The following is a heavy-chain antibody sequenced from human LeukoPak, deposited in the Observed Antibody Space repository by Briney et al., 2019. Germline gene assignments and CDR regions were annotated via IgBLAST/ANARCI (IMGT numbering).Heavy chain of an antibody. V-gene: IGHV3-21*01. Sequence: KPGGSLRLSCAVSGFTFSSYSMNWVRQAPGKGLEWVSSISKGSSYIYYADSVKGRFTISRDNTKNSLSLQMNSLRAEDTAVYYCARDGAEYCTNGVCYAPVDPWGQGTLVTVSS. CDR1: GFTFSSYS. D-gene: IGHD2-8*01. CDR2: ISKGSSYI. CDR3: ARDGAEYCTNGVCYAPVDP. J-gene: IGHJ5*02.